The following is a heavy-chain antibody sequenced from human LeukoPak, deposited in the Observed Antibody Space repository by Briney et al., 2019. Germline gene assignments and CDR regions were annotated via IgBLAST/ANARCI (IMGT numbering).Heavy chain of an antibody. J-gene: IGHJ4*02. D-gene: IGHD3-22*01. V-gene: IGHV3-48*03. Sequence: GGTLRLSCAASGFTFSSYEMNWVRQAPGKGLEWVSYISSSGSTIYYADSVTGRFTISRGNAKNSLYLQMNSLRAEDTAVYYCARDNYDSSGYYFDWGQRTLVTVSS. CDR1: GFTFSSYE. CDR3: ARDNYDSSGYYFD. CDR2: ISSSGSTI.